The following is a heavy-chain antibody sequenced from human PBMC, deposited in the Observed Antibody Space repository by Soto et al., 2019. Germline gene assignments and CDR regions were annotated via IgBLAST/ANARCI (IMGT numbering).Heavy chain of an antibody. V-gene: IGHV3-30-3*01. CDR1: GFTFSSYA. Sequence: QVQLVESGGGVVQPGWSLRLSCAASGFTFSSYAMHWVRQAPGKGMEWVAVISYDGGSKTYADSVKGCFNISRDNSKNTLSPQMTSLKGEHTAVSYCARRPPSSATSFHDAVDFWGQGTMVTVSS. CDR2: ISYDGGSK. D-gene: IGHD2-15*01. J-gene: IGHJ3*01. CDR3: ARRPPSSATSFHDAVDF.